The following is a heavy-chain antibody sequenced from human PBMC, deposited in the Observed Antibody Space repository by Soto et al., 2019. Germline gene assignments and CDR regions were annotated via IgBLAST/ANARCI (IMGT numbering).Heavy chain of an antibody. CDR2: ISYDGSNK. V-gene: IGHV3-30*18. Sequence: EGSLRLSCAASGFTFNTYGMYWVRQAPGKGLEWVAAISYDGSNKYHADSVKGRFTISRDNSKNTLYLQMNSLRVEDTAVYYCAKDIVRYTYGACDYWGQGALVTVSS. CDR3: AKDIVRYTYGACDY. J-gene: IGHJ4*02. CDR1: GFTFNTYG. D-gene: IGHD5-18*01.